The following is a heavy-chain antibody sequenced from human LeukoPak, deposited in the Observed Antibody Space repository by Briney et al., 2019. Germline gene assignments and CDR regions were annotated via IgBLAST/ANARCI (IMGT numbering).Heavy chain of an antibody. D-gene: IGHD3-10*01. J-gene: IGHJ4*02. V-gene: IGHV1-18*01. CDR1: GYTFISYG. CDR2: ISDYNGET. Sequence: ASVKVSCKTSGYTFISYGITWVRQAPGQGLEWMGWISDYNGETNYAQNLQGRVTMTTDTSTRTAYMELRSLRSDDTAVYYCARVNPDGSGSSLDYWGQGTLVTVSS. CDR3: ARVNPDGSGSSLDY.